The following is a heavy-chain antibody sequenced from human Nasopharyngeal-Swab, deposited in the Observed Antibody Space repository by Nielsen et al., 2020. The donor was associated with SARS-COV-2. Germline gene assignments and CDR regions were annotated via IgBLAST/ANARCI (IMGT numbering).Heavy chain of an antibody. CDR3: AGSSFDYYYYYMDV. J-gene: IGHJ6*03. Sequence: GGSLRLSCAASGFTVSSNYMSWVRQAPGKGLEWDSVIYSGGSTYYADYVKGRFTISRDNSKNTLYLQMNSLRAEDTAVYYCAGSSFDYYYYYMDVWGKGTTVTVSS. CDR2: IYSGGST. D-gene: IGHD6-13*01. V-gene: IGHV3-66*01. CDR1: GFTVSSNY.